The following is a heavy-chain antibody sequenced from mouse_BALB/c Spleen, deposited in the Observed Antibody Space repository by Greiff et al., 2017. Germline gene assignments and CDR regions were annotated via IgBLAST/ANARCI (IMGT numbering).Heavy chain of an antibody. J-gene: IGHJ3*01. D-gene: IGHD2-3*01. CDR1: GYTFTDYN. CDR2: IYPYNGGT. CDR3: ARGDDGYYEGAY. Sequence: VQLQQSGPELVKPGASVKISCKASGYTFTDYNMHWVKQSHGKSLEWIGYIYPYNGGTGYNQKFKSKATLTVDNSSSTAYMELRSLTSEDSAVYYCARGDDGYYEGAYWGQGTLVTVSA. V-gene: IGHV1S29*02.